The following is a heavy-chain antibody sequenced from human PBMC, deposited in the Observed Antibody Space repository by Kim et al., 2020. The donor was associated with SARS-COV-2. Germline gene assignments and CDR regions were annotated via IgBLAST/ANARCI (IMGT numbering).Heavy chain of an antibody. CDR3: ARAKGTGWGRSYFYGMDV. CDR1: GFTFGDYA. Sequence: GGSLRLSCAASGFTFGDYAMHWVRQRPGKGLELVSGLSWNGASIAYADSVRGRFSVSRDNAKSSLYLQLNSLRPEDTALYYCARAKGTGWGRSYFYGMDVWGQGTRVTVSS. V-gene: IGHV3-9*01. D-gene: IGHD7-27*01. J-gene: IGHJ6*02. CDR2: LSWNGASI.